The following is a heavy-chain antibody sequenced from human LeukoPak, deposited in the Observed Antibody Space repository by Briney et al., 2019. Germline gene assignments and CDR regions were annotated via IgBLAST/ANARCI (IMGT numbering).Heavy chain of an antibody. D-gene: IGHD3-10*01. CDR3: AKDFLKSITLIRGVRSWVGYFDS. J-gene: IGHJ4*02. CDR1: GFTFSDYY. CDR2: ISSRGSTI. Sequence: GGSLRLSCAASGFTFSDYYMSWIRQAPGKGLEWVSYISSRGSTIYYADSVKGRFTISRDNAKNSLYLQMNSLRVEDTAVYYCAKDFLKSITLIRGVRSWVGYFDSWGQGTLVTVSS. V-gene: IGHV3-11*04.